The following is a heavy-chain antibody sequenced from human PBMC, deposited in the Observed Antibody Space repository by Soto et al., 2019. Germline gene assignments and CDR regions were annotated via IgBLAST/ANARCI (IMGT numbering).Heavy chain of an antibody. Sequence: QVQLVQSGAEVKKPGASEKVSCKASGYSFTTYYLHWVRQAPGQGLEWMGMINPSGGSTSYAQKFQGRVTITRDTSTSTVYMELSSLRSEDTAVYHCARNDKSGLDYWGQGTLVTVSS. CDR1: GYSFTTYY. CDR2: INPSGGST. V-gene: IGHV1-46*01. CDR3: ARNDKSGLDY. J-gene: IGHJ4*02. D-gene: IGHD1-1*01.